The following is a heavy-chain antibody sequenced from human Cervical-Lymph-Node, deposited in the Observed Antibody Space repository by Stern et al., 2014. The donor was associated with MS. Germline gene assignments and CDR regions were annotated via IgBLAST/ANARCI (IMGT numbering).Heavy chain of an antibody. CDR3: ASPVTLTVGAMDV. CDR1: GGTFSTYP. CDR2: IIPGFGTA. D-gene: IGHD4-17*01. J-gene: IGHJ6*02. Sequence: VQLVESVAEVKKPGSSVKVSCKASGGTFSTYPIIWVRQAPGQGLEWMGGIIPGFGTANYAQKFQGRVTITAADSSSTAYMELSSLRSEDTAVYYCASPVTLTVGAMDVWGQGTTITVSS. V-gene: IGHV1-69*01.